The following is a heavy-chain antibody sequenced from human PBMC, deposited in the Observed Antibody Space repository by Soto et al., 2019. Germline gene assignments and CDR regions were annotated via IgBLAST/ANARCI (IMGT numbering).Heavy chain of an antibody. Sequence: QVQLQQWGAGPLRPLETLSLTCGVSGGSFSGYYWAWIRQSPGKGLGWIGEINDRGSINYNPSLKSRVSISVDPSKNHYSLNLRSVTAADTAVYYCARESHDILTGPPWVWYFDLWGRGTLVTVSS. CDR1: GGSFSGYY. CDR2: INDRGSI. D-gene: IGHD3-9*01. CDR3: ARESHDILTGPPWVWYFDL. J-gene: IGHJ2*01. V-gene: IGHV4-34*01.